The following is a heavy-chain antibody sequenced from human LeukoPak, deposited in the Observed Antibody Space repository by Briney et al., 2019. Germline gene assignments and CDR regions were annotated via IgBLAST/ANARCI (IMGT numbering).Heavy chain of an antibody. J-gene: IGHJ5*02. V-gene: IGHV4-39*07. D-gene: IGHD6-13*01. CDR1: GGSISSSSYY. CDR3: AREVEQQQLGGIDP. Sequence: KPSETLSLTCTVSGGSISSSSYYWGWIRQPPGKGLEWIGSIYYSGSTYYNPSLKSRVTISVDTSKNQFSLKLSSVTAADTAVYYCAREVEQQQLGGIDPWGQGTLVTVSS. CDR2: IYYSGST.